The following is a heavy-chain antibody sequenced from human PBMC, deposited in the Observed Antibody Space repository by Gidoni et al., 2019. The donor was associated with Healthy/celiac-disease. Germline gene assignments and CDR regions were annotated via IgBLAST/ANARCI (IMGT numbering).Heavy chain of an antibody. CDR3: AKGGAAAGLRLGWFDP. J-gene: IGHJ5*02. V-gene: IGHV3-30*18. CDR1: GFTFRRYC. D-gene: IGHD6-13*01. Sequence: QVQLVASGGGVGQPGRSLCLSCAASGFTFRRYCMRWVRQAPGKGLGWVAVIAYDGSNKYYADSVKGRFTISRDNSKNTLYLQMNSLRAEDTAGYYCAKGGAAAGLRLGWFDPWGQGTLVTVSS. CDR2: IAYDGSNK.